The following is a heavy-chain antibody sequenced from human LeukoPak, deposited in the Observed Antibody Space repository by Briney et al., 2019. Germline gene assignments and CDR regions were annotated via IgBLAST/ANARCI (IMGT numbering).Heavy chain of an antibody. Sequence: SETLSLTRTVSGGSISSYYWSWIRQPPGKGLEWIGYIYYSGSINYNPSLKSRVTILVDTSKNQFSLKLSSVTAADTAVYYCARGYEPTGWFDPWGQGTLVTVSS. CDR2: IYYSGSI. CDR1: GGSISSYY. V-gene: IGHV4-59*12. CDR3: ARGYEPTGWFDP. J-gene: IGHJ5*02. D-gene: IGHD6-13*01.